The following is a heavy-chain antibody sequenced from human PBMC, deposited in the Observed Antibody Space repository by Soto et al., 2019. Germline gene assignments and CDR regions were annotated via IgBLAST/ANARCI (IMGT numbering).Heavy chain of an antibody. V-gene: IGHV4-59*01. D-gene: IGHD5-18*01. CDR1: GGSIRNYY. J-gene: IGHJ5*02. CDR2: IYHSGTT. Sequence: SETMSLTCTVSGGSIRNYYWSWIRQSPGKGLEWIANIYHSGTTNYNLSLKGRVSIAIDSSKNQVSLRLKSVTAADTAVYYCARGGYRTLAWFDPWGQGTLVTVSS. CDR3: ARGGYRTLAWFDP.